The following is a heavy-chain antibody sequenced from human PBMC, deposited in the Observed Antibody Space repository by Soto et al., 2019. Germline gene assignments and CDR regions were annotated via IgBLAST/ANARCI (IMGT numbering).Heavy chain of an antibody. J-gene: IGHJ3*02. CDR2: VSGGGGTT. D-gene: IGHD2-15*01. CDR1: GFSFSNSP. CDR3: AKDLCSTSSCYRAFDI. Sequence: GGSLRLSCATSGFSFSNSPMTWVRQAPGKGLEWVSTVSGGGGTTYYADSVKGRFTISRDNSKNTLSLQMNSLRADDTAVYFCAKDLCSTSSCYRAFDIWGQGTMVTVSS. V-gene: IGHV3-23*01.